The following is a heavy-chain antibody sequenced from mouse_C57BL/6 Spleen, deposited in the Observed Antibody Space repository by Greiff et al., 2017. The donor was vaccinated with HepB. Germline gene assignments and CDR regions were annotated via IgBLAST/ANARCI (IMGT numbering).Heavy chain of an antibody. CDR1: GFSLTSYG. V-gene: IGHV2-5*01. CDR3: ARYGNSLGWFAY. CDR2: IWRGGST. D-gene: IGHD2-1*01. Sequence: QVQLKESGPGLVQPSQSLSITCTVSGFSLTSYGVHWVRQSPGKGLEWLGVIWRGGSTDYNAAFMSRLSITTDNSKSQVFFKMNSLQADDTAIYYCARYGNSLGWFAYWGQGTLVTVSA. J-gene: IGHJ3*01.